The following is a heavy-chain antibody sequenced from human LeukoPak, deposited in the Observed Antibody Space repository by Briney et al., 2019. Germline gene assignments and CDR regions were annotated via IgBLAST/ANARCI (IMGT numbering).Heavy chain of an antibody. CDR1: GGTFSSYA. CDR3: ARASGNYYDSSGYYRTPPRFDY. D-gene: IGHD3-22*01. CDR2: IIPIFGTA. J-gene: IGHJ4*02. V-gene: IGHV1-69*05. Sequence: GASVKVSCKASGGTFSSYAISWVRQAPGQGLEWMGGIIPIFGTANYAQKFQGRVTITTDESTSTAYMELSSLRSEDTAVHYCARASGNYYDSSGYYRTPPRFDYWGQGTLVTVSS.